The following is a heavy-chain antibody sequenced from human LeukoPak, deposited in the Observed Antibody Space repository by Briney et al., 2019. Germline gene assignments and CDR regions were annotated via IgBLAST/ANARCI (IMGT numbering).Heavy chain of an antibody. V-gene: IGHV1-46*01. CDR2: INPSGGST. D-gene: IGHD5-24*01. CDR1: GYTFTSYY. Sequence: ASVTVSCKASGYTFTSYYMHWVRQAPGQGLEWMGIINPSGGSTSYAQKFQGRVTMTRDTSTSTVYMELSSLRSEDTAVYYCARRMATNNGLDYWGQGTLVTVSS. CDR3: ARRMATNNGLDY. J-gene: IGHJ4*02.